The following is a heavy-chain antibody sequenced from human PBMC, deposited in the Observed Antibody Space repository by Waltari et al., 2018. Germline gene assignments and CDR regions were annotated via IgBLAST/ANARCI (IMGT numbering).Heavy chain of an antibody. J-gene: IGHJ4*02. D-gene: IGHD2-15*01. V-gene: IGHV4-59*01. CDR2: IYYSGST. CDR3: ARDSPADGGTMDY. Sequence: QVQLQESGPGLVKPSETMSLTCTVSGGSISSYYWSWIRQPPGKGLEWIGYIYYSGSTNYNPSLKSRVTISVDTSKNQFSLKLSSVTAADTAVYYCARDSPADGGTMDYWGQGTLVTVSS. CDR1: GGSISSYY.